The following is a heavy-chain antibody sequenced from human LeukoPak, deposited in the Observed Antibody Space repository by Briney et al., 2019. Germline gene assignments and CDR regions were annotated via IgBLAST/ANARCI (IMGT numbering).Heavy chain of an antibody. CDR1: GGTFSSYA. CDR3: ARGPISIIYYYYYYMDV. CDR2: IIPIFGTA. J-gene: IGHJ6*03. V-gene: IGHV1-69*13. Sequence: SVKVSCKASGGTFSSYAISWVRQAPGQGLEWMGGIIPIFGTANYAQKFQGRVTITADESTSTAYMELSSLRSEDTAVYYCARGPISIIYYYYYYMDVWGKGTTVTVSS.